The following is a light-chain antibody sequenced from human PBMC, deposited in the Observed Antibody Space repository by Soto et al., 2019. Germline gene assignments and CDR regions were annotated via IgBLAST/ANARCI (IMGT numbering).Light chain of an antibody. Sequence: EIVMTQSPATLSVSPGERATLSCRASQSVSSNLAWYQQKPGQAPRLLIYGASTRATGIPARFSGSGSGTEFTLTISSLQSEYFAVYYCQYYNNYCWTFGQGTKVEIK. V-gene: IGKV3-15*01. CDR1: QSVSSN. J-gene: IGKJ1*01. CDR3: QYYNNYCWT. CDR2: GAS.